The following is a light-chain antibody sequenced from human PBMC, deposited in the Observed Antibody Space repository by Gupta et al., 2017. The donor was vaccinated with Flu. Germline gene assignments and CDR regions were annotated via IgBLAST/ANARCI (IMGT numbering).Light chain of an antibody. CDR3: QTWGTGIPYV. CDR1: SGHSNYA. CDR2: VNSDGSN. Sequence: QLVLTQSPSASASLGASVKLTCTLSSGHSNYAIAWHQQQPEKGPRYLMKVNSDGSNSKGDGVPDRFSGSSSGADRYLTISSLQSEDEADYYCQTWGTGIPYVFGTGTKVAVL. J-gene: IGLJ1*01. V-gene: IGLV4-69*02.